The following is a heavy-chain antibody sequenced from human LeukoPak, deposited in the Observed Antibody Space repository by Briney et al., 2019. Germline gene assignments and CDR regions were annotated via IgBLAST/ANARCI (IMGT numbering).Heavy chain of an antibody. V-gene: IGHV1-69*13. CDR1: GGTFSSYA. Sequence: ASVKVSCKASGGTFSSYAISWVRQAPGQGLEWMGGIIPIFGTANYAQKFQGRVTITADESTSTAYMELSSLRSEDTAVYYCARAKSGYDCGGFDYWGQGTLVTVSS. D-gene: IGHD5-12*01. J-gene: IGHJ4*02. CDR2: IIPIFGTA. CDR3: ARAKSGYDCGGFDY.